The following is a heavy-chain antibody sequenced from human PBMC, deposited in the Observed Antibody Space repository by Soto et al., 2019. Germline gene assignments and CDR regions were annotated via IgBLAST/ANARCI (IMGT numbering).Heavy chain of an antibody. J-gene: IGHJ4*02. V-gene: IGHV3-74*01. CDR3: AKDASSVPEY. CDR1: GFTFSSYW. CDR2: FKTDGSIT. Sequence: ELQLVESGGGLVQPGGSLRLSCAASGFTFSSYWMYWVRQAPGKGLVWVSGFKTDGSITSYGDSVKGRFTVSRDNDRGTLYLHMNSLRAEDTAVYYCAKDASSVPEYWGQGTLVIVSS. D-gene: IGHD1-26*01.